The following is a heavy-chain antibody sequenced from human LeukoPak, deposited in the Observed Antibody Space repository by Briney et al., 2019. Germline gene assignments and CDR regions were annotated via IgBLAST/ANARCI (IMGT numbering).Heavy chain of an antibody. J-gene: IGHJ3*01. CDR3: AKTSPDAYNYDSSGYYAAFDL. CDR1: KFTFDTYA. Sequence: GGSLRLSCAGSKFTFDTYAMNWVRQAPGKGLEWVSSMTGSGTSTYYADSVKGRFTISRDNSKNTLYLQMNSLRAEDTAVYYCAKTSPDAYNYDSSGYYAAFDLWGQGTVVTVSS. CDR2: MTGSGTST. D-gene: IGHD3-22*01. V-gene: IGHV3-23*01.